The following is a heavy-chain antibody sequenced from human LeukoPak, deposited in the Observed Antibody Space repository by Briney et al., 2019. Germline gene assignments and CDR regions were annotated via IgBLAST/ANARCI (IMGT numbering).Heavy chain of an antibody. D-gene: IGHD1-1*01. CDR1: GFRFNTYW. V-gene: IGHV3-48*01. CDR2: ISSSSSTI. CDR3: ARGGQGNWPTPFDY. J-gene: IGHJ4*02. Sequence: GGSLRLSCAASGFRFNTYWMSWVRQAPGKGLEWVSYISSSSSTIYYADSVKGRFTISRDNAKNSLYLQMNSLRAEDTAVYYCARGGQGNWPTPFDYWGQGTLVTVSS.